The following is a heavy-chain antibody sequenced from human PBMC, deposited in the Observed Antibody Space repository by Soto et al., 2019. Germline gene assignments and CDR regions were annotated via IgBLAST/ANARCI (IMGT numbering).Heavy chain of an antibody. Sequence: EVQLVQSGGGLVKPGGSLRLSCEASGFSFSHAWMNWVRQAPGKGLEWVGRIRSKTDGGTTGFTAPVEGRFTTSRDDSKNMLYLQMNSLKTEDTAVYYCTDGMAIWGQGTTVIVSS. CDR3: TDGMAI. V-gene: IGHV3-15*07. J-gene: IGHJ6*02. CDR2: IRSKTDGGTT. CDR1: GFSFSHAW.